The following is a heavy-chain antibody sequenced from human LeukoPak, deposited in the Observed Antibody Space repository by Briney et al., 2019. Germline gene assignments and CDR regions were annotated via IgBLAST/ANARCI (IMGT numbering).Heavy chain of an antibody. Sequence: ASVKVSCKASGGTFSSYAISWVRQAPGQGLEWMGGIIPIFGTANYAQKFQGRVTITADESTSTAYMELRSLRSDDTAVYYCARGPRDYGDYWGQGTLVTVSS. J-gene: IGHJ4*02. CDR2: IIPIFGTA. D-gene: IGHD4-17*01. V-gene: IGHV1-69*13. CDR1: GGTFSSYA. CDR3: ARGPRDYGDY.